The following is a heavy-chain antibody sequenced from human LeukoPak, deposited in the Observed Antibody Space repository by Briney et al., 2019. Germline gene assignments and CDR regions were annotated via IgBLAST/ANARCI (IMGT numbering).Heavy chain of an antibody. CDR1: GGSISSYY. Sequence: SETLSLTCTVSGGSISSYYWSWIRQPPGKGLEWIGYIYYSGSTKYNPSLKSRVTISVDTSKNQFSLRLSSVTAADTAVYYCARGDGWPDYWGQGTLVTVSS. D-gene: IGHD5-24*01. CDR2: IYYSGST. CDR3: ARGDGWPDY. V-gene: IGHV4-59*01. J-gene: IGHJ4*02.